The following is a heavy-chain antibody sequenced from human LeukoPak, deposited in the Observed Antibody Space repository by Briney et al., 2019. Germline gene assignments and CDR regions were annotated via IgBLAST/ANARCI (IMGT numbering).Heavy chain of an antibody. V-gene: IGHV4-4*07. CDR3: ARLADFSGADYYYYYMDD. Sequence: PSETLSLTCTVSAGSISSYYWSWLRQPAGKGLEWIGHVYTSGSTNYNPSLKSRVTMSVDTSKNQFSLNLSSVTAADTAVYYCARLADFSGADYYYYYMDDWGKGTTVTVSS. J-gene: IGHJ6*03. D-gene: IGHD3-10*01. CDR2: VYTSGST. CDR1: AGSISSYY.